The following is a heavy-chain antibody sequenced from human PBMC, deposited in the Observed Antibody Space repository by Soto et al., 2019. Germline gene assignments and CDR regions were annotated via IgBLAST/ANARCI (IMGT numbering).Heavy chain of an antibody. J-gene: IGHJ6*02. V-gene: IGHV1-69*13. CDR2: IIPIFGTA. CDR1: GGTFSSYA. CDR3: ATSIAARPYYYGMDV. Sequence: SVKVSCKASGGTFSSYAISWVRQAPGQGLEWMGGIIPIFGTANYAQKFQGRVTITADESTSTAYMELSSLRSEDTAVYYCATSIAARPYYYGMDVWGQGTTVTVSS. D-gene: IGHD6-6*01.